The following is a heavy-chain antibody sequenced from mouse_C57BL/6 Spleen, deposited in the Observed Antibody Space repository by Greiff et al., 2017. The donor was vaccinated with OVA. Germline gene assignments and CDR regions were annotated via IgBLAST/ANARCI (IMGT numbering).Heavy chain of an antibody. V-gene: IGHV1-55*01. J-gene: IGHJ2*01. CDR3: ARSEVPLYYFDY. Sequence: QVQLQQPGAELVKPGASVKMSCKASGYTFTSYWITWVKQRPGQGLEWIGDIYPGSGSTNYNEKFKSKATLTVDTSSSTAYMQLSSLTSEDSAVYYCARSEVPLYYFDYWGQGTTLTVSS. D-gene: IGHD2-14*01. CDR1: GYTFTSYW. CDR2: IYPGSGST.